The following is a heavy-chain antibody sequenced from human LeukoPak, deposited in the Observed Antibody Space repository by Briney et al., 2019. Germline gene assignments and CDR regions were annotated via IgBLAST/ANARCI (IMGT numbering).Heavy chain of an antibody. CDR2: IKNDGAVK. Sequence: GGSLRLSCAASGFTFSYHWMTWVRQAPGKGLEWVANIKNDGAVKNYVDSVKGRFTISRDNAKNSLYLQMNSLRAEDTAVYYCARGDNHFDYWGQGTLVTVSS. D-gene: IGHD1-1*01. CDR1: GFTFSYHW. V-gene: IGHV3-7*01. J-gene: IGHJ4*02. CDR3: ARGDNHFDY.